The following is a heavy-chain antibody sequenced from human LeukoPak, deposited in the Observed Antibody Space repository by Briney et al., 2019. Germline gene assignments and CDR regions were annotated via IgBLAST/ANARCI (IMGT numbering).Heavy chain of an antibody. J-gene: IGHJ3*01. CDR1: GGSLSSGGYY. D-gene: IGHD5-12*01. V-gene: IGHV4-31*03. Sequence: SQTLPLTCTVSGGSLSSGGYYWSWIRQHPEKGLEWIGYIYYSGSTYYNPSLKSRVTISVDTSKNQFSLKLSSVTAPDTAVYYCAIGTQYVDMVATWNWFDPGGQETMLTVSS. CDR3: AIGTQYVDMVATWNWFDP. CDR2: IYYSGST.